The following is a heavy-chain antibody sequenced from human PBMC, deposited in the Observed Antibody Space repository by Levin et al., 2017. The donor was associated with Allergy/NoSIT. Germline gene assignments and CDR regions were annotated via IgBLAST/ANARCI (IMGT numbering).Heavy chain of an antibody. CDR2: ISSSGSTM. CDR3: AKHNFANDAFDV. CDR1: GFTFDDYY. Sequence: GGSLRLSCVASGFTFDDYYISWIRQAPGRGLQWMSYISSSGSTMSYADSVKGRLTISRDNAKKSVFLHMNSLSADDTAVYFCAKHNFANDAFDVWGQGTMVTVSS. J-gene: IGHJ3*01. D-gene: IGHD5-24*01. V-gene: IGHV3-11*01.